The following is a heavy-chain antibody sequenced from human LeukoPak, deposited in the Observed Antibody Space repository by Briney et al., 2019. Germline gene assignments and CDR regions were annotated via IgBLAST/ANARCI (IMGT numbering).Heavy chain of an antibody. CDR3: ARGVGYYYDSSGYLI. D-gene: IGHD3-22*01. J-gene: IGHJ3*02. CDR2: ISSSSSTI. V-gene: IGHV3-48*01. Sequence: GGSLRLSCAASGFTFSSYSMNWVRQAPGKGLEWVSYISSSSSTIYYADSVKGRFTISRDNAKNSLYLQMNSLRAEDTAVYYCARGVGYYYDSSGYLIWGQGTMVTVSS. CDR1: GFTFSSYS.